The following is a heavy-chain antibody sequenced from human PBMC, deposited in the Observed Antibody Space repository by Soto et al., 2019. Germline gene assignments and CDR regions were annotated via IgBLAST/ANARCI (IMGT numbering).Heavy chain of an antibody. CDR3: AIGGSLWFGELSAYYYGMDV. CDR2: INAVNGNT. D-gene: IGHD3-10*01. CDR1: GYNFTTNA. Sequence: VASVKVSCKASGYNFTTNAMHWVRQAPGQRLEWMGWINAVNGNTNYAQKFQGWVTMTRDTSISTAYMELSRLRSDDTAVYYCAIGGSLWFGELSAYYYGMDVWGQGTTVTVSS. J-gene: IGHJ6*02. V-gene: IGHV1-2*04.